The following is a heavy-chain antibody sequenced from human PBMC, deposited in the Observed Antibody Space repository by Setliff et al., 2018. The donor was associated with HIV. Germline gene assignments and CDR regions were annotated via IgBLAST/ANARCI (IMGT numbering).Heavy chain of an antibody. D-gene: IGHD3-3*01. J-gene: IGHJ2*01. CDR2: IYYSGST. CDR1: GGSISSHY. Sequence: SETLSLTCTVSGGSISSHYWSWIRQPPGKGLEWIGYIYYSGSTNYNPSLKSRVTISEDTSKNQFSLKLSSVTAADTAVYYCAGGVGEYYNFWSGYPAWYFDLWGRGTLVTVSS. CDR3: AGGVGEYYNFWSGYPAWYFDL. V-gene: IGHV4-59*11.